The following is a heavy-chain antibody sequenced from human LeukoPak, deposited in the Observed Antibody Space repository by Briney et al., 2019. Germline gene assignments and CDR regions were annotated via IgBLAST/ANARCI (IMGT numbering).Heavy chain of an antibody. CDR3: ARYSYGIYYFDN. D-gene: IGHD5-18*01. CDR1: GGSISSSSCY. V-gene: IGHV4-39*01. CDR2: IYYRGST. Sequence: PSETLSLTCTVSGGSISSSSCYWGWIRQPPGKGLEWIGSIYYRGSTYDNPSLKSRVTISVDTSKNQFSLKLSSVTAADTAVYYCARYSYGIYYFDNWGQGTLVTVSS. J-gene: IGHJ4*02.